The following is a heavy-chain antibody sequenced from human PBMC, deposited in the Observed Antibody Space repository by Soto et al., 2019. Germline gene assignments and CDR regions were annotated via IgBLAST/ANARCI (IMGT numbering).Heavy chain of an antibody. Sequence: PSETLCVTCTVSGGSISSSGYYWGWIRQAPGKGLEWIGSIYYSGSTYYNPSLKSRVTISVDTSKNQFSLKLGSVTAADTAVYYCARPHRPYSSALGDRFDPWAQGTLVTVSS. V-gene: IGHV4-39*01. J-gene: IGHJ5*02. CDR2: IYYSGST. D-gene: IGHD6-25*01. CDR1: GGSISSSGYY. CDR3: ARPHRPYSSALGDRFDP.